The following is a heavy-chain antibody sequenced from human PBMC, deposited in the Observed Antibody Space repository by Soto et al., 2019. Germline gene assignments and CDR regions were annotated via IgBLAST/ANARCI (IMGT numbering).Heavy chain of an antibody. Sequence: QVQLVESGGGVVQPGRSLRLSCAASGFTFSNYAMNWVRQAPGKGLEWVALISYDGSNKYYADSVKGRFTISRDSSKNTLYLQMNSLRAADTAVYYSGRCTSTSCHLGSDYWGQGTLVTVSS. CDR2: ISYDGSNK. V-gene: IGHV3-30-3*01. CDR1: GFTFSNYA. D-gene: IGHD2-2*01. J-gene: IGHJ4*02. CDR3: GRCTSTSCHLGSDY.